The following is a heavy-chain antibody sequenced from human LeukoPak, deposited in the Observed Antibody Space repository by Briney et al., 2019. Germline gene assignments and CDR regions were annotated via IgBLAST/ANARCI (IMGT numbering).Heavy chain of an antibody. J-gene: IGHJ6*02. Sequence: ASVQVSCKASGCTFTSYYMHWVRQPPARGRAGMGGNNHSGGSTSYAKKYQGRVTMTRDTSTSTVYMELSTLRSEDTAVYYCAREYSGYDSHVYYYYGMDVWGQGTTVTVSS. CDR3: AREYSGYDSHVYYYYGMDV. CDR2: NNHSGGST. CDR1: GCTFTSYY. D-gene: IGHD5-12*01. V-gene: IGHV1-46*01.